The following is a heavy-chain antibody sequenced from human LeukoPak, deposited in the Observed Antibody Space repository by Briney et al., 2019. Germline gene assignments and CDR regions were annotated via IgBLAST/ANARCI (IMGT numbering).Heavy chain of an antibody. D-gene: IGHD3-9*01. Sequence: SETLSLTCNVSGASISNSTYYWGWIRQPPGKGLEWIGSIYYSGSTYCKPSLESRLTISVDTSKNQFSLKLSSVTAADTAVYYCARALRYFDWLSAFDPWGQGTLVTVSS. CDR1: GASISNSTYY. CDR3: ARALRYFDWLSAFDP. J-gene: IGHJ5*02. CDR2: IYYSGST. V-gene: IGHV4-39*07.